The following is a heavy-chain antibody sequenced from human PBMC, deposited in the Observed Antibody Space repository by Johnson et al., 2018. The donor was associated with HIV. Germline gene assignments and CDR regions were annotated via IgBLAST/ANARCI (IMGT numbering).Heavy chain of an antibody. Sequence: EQLVESGGGLVQPGGSLILSCAASGFTFSSYDMHWVRQPTGKGLEWVSSIDTTGDTYYPGSVRGRLTISRENAKNSLYLQMNNLRAGDSAVYYCVRASWFGAFDIWGQGTLVTVSS. CDR1: GFTFSSYD. J-gene: IGHJ3*02. CDR2: IDTTGDT. D-gene: IGHD3-10*01. V-gene: IGHV3-13*01. CDR3: VRASWFGAFDI.